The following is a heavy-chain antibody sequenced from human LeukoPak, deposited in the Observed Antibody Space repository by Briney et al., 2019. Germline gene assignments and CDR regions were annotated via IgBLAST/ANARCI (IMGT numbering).Heavy chain of an antibody. CDR1: SGSFSGYY. CDR3: ARAEATYAFFDY. Sequence: PSETLSLTCAVYSGSFSGYYWSWIRQPPGKGLEWIGEISHSGSTNYNPSLKSRVTISVDTSKNQFSLNLTSVTAADTAVYYCARAEATYAFFDYWGPGTLVTVSS. J-gene: IGHJ4*02. CDR2: ISHSGST. D-gene: IGHD2-2*01. V-gene: IGHV4-34*01.